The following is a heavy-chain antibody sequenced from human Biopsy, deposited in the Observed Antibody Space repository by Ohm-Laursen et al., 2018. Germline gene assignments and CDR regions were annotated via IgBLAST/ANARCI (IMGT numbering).Heavy chain of an antibody. D-gene: IGHD2-2*01. CDR1: GGSISGYH. CDR2: ISYTGGI. V-gene: IGHV4-59*01. J-gene: IGHJ4*02. Sequence: GTLSLTWTVSGGSISGYHWSWIRRSPGKGLEWLAYISYTGGITSNPSLNGRATMSLDTSKNQFSLRLIYATAADTAVYYCARMPHFDYWGQGILVTVSS. CDR3: ARMPHFDY.